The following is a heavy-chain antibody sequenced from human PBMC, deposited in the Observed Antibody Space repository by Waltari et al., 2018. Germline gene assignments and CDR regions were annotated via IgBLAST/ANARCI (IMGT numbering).Heavy chain of an antibody. CDR2: MNPNSGNT. D-gene: IGHD3-3*01. CDR3: ARGQRYDFWSGYHNYYYYMDV. Sequence: QVQLVQSGAEVKKPRASVKVSCKASGYTFTSYDINWVRQATGQGLEWMGWMNPNSGNTGYAQKFQGRVTMTRNTSISTAYMELSSLRSEDTAVYYCARGQRYDFWSGYHNYYYYMDVWGKGTTVTVSS. V-gene: IGHV1-8*01. J-gene: IGHJ6*03. CDR1: GYTFTSYD.